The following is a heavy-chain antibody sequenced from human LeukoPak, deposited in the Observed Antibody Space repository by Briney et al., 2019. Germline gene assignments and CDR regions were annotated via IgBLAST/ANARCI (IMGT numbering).Heavy chain of an antibody. CDR2: IIPIFGTA. V-gene: IGHV1-69*13. D-gene: IGHD3-9*01. CDR3: ARVSDNYYYMDV. J-gene: IGHJ6*03. Sequence: SVKVSCKASGGTFSSYAISWVRQAPGQGLEWMGGIIPIFGTANYAQKFQGRVTITADESTSTAYMELSSVRSEDTAVYYCARVSDNYYYMDVWGKGTTVTVSS. CDR1: GGTFSSYA.